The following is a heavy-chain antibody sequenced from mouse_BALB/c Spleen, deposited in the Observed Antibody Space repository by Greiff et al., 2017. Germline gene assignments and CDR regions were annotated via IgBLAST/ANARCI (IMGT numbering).Heavy chain of an antibody. CDR2: IDPENGDT. CDR3: NGDSSGSMDY. CDR1: GFNIKDYY. V-gene: IGHV14-4*02. J-gene: IGHJ4*01. D-gene: IGHD3-2*01. Sequence: VQLKQSGAELVRSGASVKLSCTASGFNIKDYYMHWVKQRPEQGLEWIGWIDPENGDTEYAPKFQGKATMTADTSSNTAYLQLSSLTSEDTAVYYCNGDSSGSMDYWGQGTSVTVSS.